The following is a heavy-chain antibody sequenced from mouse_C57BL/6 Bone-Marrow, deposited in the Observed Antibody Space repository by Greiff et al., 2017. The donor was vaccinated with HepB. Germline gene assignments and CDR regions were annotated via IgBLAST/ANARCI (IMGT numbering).Heavy chain of an antibody. CDR2: IHPNSGST. CDR3: TRRGIYDYALYY. CDR1: GYTFTSYW. D-gene: IGHD2-4*01. V-gene: IGHV1-64*01. J-gene: IGHJ2*01. Sequence: VQLQQSGAELVKPGASVKLSCKASGYTFTSYWMHWVKQRPGQGLEWIGMIHPNSGSTNYNEKFKSKATLTVDKSSSKAYMQLSSLTSEDSAVYYCTRRGIYDYALYYWGQGTTLTVSS.